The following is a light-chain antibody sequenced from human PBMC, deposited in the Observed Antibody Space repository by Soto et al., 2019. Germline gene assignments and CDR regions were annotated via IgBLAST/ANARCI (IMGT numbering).Light chain of an antibody. CDR1: SSDVGGYNY. CDR2: DVS. J-gene: IGLJ1*01. Sequence: QSVLTQPASVSGSPGQSITITCTGTSSDVGGYNYVSWYQQYPGKAPKLMIYDVSNRPSGVSNRFSGSKSGNTASLTISGLQAEDEADYYCSSFTSSITYVFGTGTKVPS. V-gene: IGLV2-14*03. CDR3: SSFTSSITYV.